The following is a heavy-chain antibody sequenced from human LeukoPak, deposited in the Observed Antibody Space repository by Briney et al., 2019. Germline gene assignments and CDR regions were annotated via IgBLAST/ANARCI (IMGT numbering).Heavy chain of an antibody. V-gene: IGHV3-23*01. CDR1: GFTFSNYA. CDR2: ISGSGGST. CDR3: AKDSSSWYYMDV. Sequence: GGSLRLSCAASGFTFSNYAMTWVRQAPGKGLQWVPSISGSGGSTYYADSVKGRFTISRDNSKNTLYLQMNSLRAEDTAVYYCAKDSSSWYYMDVWGKGTTVTVSS. J-gene: IGHJ6*03. D-gene: IGHD6-13*01.